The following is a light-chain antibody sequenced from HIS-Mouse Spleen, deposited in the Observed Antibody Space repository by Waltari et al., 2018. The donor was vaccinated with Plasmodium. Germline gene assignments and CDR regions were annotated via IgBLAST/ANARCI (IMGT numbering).Light chain of an antibody. CDR3: CSYAGSSTYV. CDR2: EGS. V-gene: IGLV2-23*01. J-gene: IGLJ1*01. CDR1: SSDVGSYNL. Sequence: QSALTQPASVSGSPGQSITISCTGTSSDVGSYNLVSWYQQHPGKAPKLMMYEGSKRPSGVSNLFSGSKAGKPASLTISGLQAEDEADYYCCSYAGSSTYVFGTGTKVTVL.